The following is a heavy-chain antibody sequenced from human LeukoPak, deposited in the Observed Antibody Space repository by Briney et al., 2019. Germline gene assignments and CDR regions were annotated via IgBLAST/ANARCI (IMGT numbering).Heavy chain of an antibody. CDR2: ISDSGSIT. Sequence: GGSLRLSCAASGFAFSSQAMGWVRQAPGKGLEWVSVISDSGSITYYADSVKGRFTISRDNSKNALFLQMNSLRAEDTAVYYCAKDARRTSGWYFFDYWGQGSLVTVSS. CDR3: AKDARRTSGWYFFDY. J-gene: IGHJ4*02. V-gene: IGHV3-23*01. D-gene: IGHD6-19*01. CDR1: GFAFSSQA.